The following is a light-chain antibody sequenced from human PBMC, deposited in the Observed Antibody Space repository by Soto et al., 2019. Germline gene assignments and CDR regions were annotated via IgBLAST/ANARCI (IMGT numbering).Light chain of an antibody. Sequence: EIVLTQSPATLSLSPGERATLSCRSSQSVGTYLAWYQQKSGQAPRLLIHEATNRATGIPARFSGSGSGTDFTLTISSLDPEDFAVDYCQQRRSLPPTWTFGQGPKVEIK. CDR2: EAT. V-gene: IGKV3-11*01. CDR3: QQRRSLPPTWT. CDR1: QSVGTY. J-gene: IGKJ1*01.